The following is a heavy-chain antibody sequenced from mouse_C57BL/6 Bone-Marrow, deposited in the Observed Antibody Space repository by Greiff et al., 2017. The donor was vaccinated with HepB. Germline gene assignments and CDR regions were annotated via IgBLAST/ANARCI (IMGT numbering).Heavy chain of an antibody. D-gene: IGHD1-1*01. CDR1: GYTFTSYW. Sequence: QVQLQQPGAELVKPGASVKVSCKASGYTFTSYWMHWVKQRPGQGLEWIGRIHPSDSGTNYNQKFKGKATLTVDKSSSTAYMQLSSLTSEDSAFYYCAIQCDGSSPYAMDYWGQGTSVTVSS. V-gene: IGHV1-74*01. CDR2: IHPSDSGT. J-gene: IGHJ4*01. CDR3: AIQCDGSSPYAMDY.